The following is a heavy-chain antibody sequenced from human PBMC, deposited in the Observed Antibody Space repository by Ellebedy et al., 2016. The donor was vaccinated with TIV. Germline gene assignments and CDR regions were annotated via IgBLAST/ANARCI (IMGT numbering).Heavy chain of an antibody. CDR1: GYTFTSFG. V-gene: IGHV1-18*01. CDR3: ARVLPGGPLYY. CDR2: ISTYNGNT. D-gene: IGHD6-25*01. Sequence: ASVKVSXXASGYTFTSFGITWVRQAPGQGPEWMGWISTYNGNTNYAQNLQGRITMTTDTSTSTAYMELRSLRSDDTAVYYCARVLPGGPLYYWGQGTLVTVSS. J-gene: IGHJ4*02.